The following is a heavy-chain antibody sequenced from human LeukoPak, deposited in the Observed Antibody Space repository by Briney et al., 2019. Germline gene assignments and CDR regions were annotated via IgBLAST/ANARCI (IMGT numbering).Heavy chain of an antibody. CDR1: GGAFSSYA. Sequence: SVKVSCKASGGAFSSYAISWVRQAPGQGLEWMGRIIPILGIANYAQKFQGRVTITADKSTSTAYMELSSLRSEDTAVYYCASEECSGGSCDRGVDYWGQGTLVTVSS. D-gene: IGHD2-15*01. V-gene: IGHV1-69*04. J-gene: IGHJ4*02. CDR2: IIPILGIA. CDR3: ASEECSGGSCDRGVDY.